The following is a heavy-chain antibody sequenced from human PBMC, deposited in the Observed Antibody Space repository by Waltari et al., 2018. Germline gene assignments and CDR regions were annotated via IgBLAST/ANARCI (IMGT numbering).Heavy chain of an antibody. CDR3: ARRNLGYAFDI. D-gene: IGHD1-26*01. Sequence: QVQLVQSGAEVKKPGSSGKVSCKASGGAFGRYAITWVRQAPGHGLEWVGGMIPIYGTPNFAQKFQGRVTFTADESTTTAYMELTSLKSEDTAIYYCARRNLGYAFDIWGQGTLVTVSS. J-gene: IGHJ3*02. CDR1: GGAFGRYA. CDR2: MIPIYGTP. V-gene: IGHV1-69*12.